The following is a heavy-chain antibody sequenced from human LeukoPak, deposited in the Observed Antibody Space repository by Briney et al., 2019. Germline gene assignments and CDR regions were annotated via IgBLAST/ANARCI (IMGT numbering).Heavy chain of an antibody. CDR3: ARTPGGIAAAGTRWYFDY. CDR1: GGSFSGYY. CDR2: INHSGST. J-gene: IGHJ4*02. D-gene: IGHD6-13*01. V-gene: IGHV4-34*01. Sequence: SETLSLTCAVYGGSFSGYYWSWIRQPPGKGLEWIGEINHSGSTSYNPSLKSRVTISVDTSKNQFSLKLSSVTAADTAVYYCARTPGGIAAAGTRWYFDYWGQGTLVTVSS.